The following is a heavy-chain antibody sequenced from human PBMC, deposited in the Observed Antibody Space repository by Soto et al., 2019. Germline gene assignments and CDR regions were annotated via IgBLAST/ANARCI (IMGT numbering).Heavy chain of an antibody. V-gene: IGHV4-34*01. CDR3: ARGSGRFGESNFDY. CDR1: GGSFSGYY. J-gene: IGHJ4*02. D-gene: IGHD3-10*01. Sequence: QVQLQQWGAGLLKPSETLSLTCAVYGGSFSGYYWSWIRQPPGKGLEWIGEINHSGSTNYNPSLKSRVTISVDTSKNQFSLKLSSVTAADTAVYCCARGSGRFGESNFDYWGQGTLVTVSS. CDR2: INHSGST.